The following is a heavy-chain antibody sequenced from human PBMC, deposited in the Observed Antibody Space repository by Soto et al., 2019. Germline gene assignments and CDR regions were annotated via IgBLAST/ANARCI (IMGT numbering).Heavy chain of an antibody. J-gene: IGHJ4*02. D-gene: IGHD6-19*01. Sequence: QVQLQESGPGLVKPSGTLSLTCAVSGGSISSSNWWSWVRQPPGKRLEWIGEIYHSGSTNYNPSLKSRVTISVDKSKNQFSLKLSSVTAADTAVHYCARVFQRGSESSGWPPGFDYWGQGTLVTVSS. CDR2: IYHSGST. CDR3: ARVFQRGSESSGWPPGFDY. V-gene: IGHV4-4*02. CDR1: GGSISSSNW.